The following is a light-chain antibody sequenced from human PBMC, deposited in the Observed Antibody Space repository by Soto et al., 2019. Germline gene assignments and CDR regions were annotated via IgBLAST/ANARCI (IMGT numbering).Light chain of an antibody. J-gene: IGKJ1*01. V-gene: IGKV3-15*01. CDR1: QSVSSN. CDR3: QQYNNWPPP. CDR2: GAS. Sequence: EIVMTQSQATLSVSPGERATLSCRASQSVSSNLAWYQQKPGQAPRLLIYGASSRATGIPARFSGSGSGTEFPLTIRSLQSEEFAVYYCQQYNNWPPPFGQGTKVEIK.